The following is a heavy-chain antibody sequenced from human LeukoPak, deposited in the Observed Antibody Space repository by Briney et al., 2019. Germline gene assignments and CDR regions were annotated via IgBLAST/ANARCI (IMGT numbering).Heavy chain of an antibody. CDR1: GYTFTSYY. Sequence: ASVKVSCKASGYTFTSYYMHWVRQAPGQGLEWMGIINPSGGSTSYAQKFQGRVTMTRDTSTSTVYMELSSLRSEDTAVYYCAGNLNFPFFGGFFFNYFDYWGQGTLVTVSS. D-gene: IGHD3-3*01. J-gene: IGHJ4*02. CDR3: AGNLNFPFFGGFFFNYFDY. V-gene: IGHV1-46*01. CDR2: INPSGGST.